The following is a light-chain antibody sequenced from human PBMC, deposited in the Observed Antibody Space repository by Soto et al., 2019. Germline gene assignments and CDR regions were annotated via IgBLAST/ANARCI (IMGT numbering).Light chain of an antibody. J-gene: IGLJ3*02. V-gene: IGLV1-47*01. CDR3: AAWDDSLSGWV. Sequence: VVTQPPSASGTPGQRVTISCSGSSSNIGSNYVYWYQQLPGTAPKLLIYRNNQRPSGVPDRFSGSKSGTSASLAISGLRSEDEADYYCAAWDDSLSGWVFGGGTQLTVL. CDR1: SSNIGSNY. CDR2: RNN.